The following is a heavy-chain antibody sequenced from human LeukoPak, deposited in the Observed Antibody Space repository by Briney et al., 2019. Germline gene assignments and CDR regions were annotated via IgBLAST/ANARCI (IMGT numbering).Heavy chain of an antibody. D-gene: IGHD3-10*01. CDR2: INHKGAT. CDR3: ARGPHFYGSGSYEYSYYYYYYGMDV. Sequence: PSETLSLTCAVYGGSLSGCYWTWVRQPPGKGLEWIGEINHKGATNYNPSLKSRVTISLDTSKNQFSLKLSSVTAADTAVYYCARGPHFYGSGSYEYSYYYYYYGMDVWGKGTAVTVSS. CDR1: GGSLSGCY. J-gene: IGHJ6*04. V-gene: IGHV4-34*01.